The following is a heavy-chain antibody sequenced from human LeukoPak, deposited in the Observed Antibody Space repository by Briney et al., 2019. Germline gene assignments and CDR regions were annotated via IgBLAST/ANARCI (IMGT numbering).Heavy chain of an antibody. V-gene: IGHV4-59*01. Sequence: PSETLSLTCTVSGGSISSYYWSWIRQPPGKGLEWIGYIYYSGSTNYNPSLKSRVTISVDTSKNQFSLKLSSVTAADTAVYYCARGRYLVDYWGQGTLVTVSS. CDR1: GGSISSYY. D-gene: IGHD6-6*01. CDR3: ARGRYLVDY. J-gene: IGHJ4*02. CDR2: IYYSGST.